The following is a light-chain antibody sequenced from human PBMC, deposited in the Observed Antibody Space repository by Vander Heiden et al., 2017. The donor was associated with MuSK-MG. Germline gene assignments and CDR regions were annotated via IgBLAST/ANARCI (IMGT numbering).Light chain of an antibody. J-gene: IGLJ1*01. Sequence: NFMLTQPHSVSESPGKTVTISCTRSSGSIASNYVQWYQQRPGSSPTTVIYEDNQRPPGVPGRFSGSIDSSHKPGPLTISGMKAEDEADYYWPAYDSSEYGFRTGTKVHR. V-gene: IGLV6-57*01. CDR3: PAYDSSEYG. CDR1: SGSIASNY. CDR2: EDN.